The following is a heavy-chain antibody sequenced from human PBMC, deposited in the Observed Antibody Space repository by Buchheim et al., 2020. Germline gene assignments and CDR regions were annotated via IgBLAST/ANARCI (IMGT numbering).Heavy chain of an antibody. J-gene: IGHJ5*02. D-gene: IGHD6-19*01. CDR3: ARARYRGYSSGWWPFDP. CDR2: ISSSSSTI. V-gene: IGHV3-48*04. Sequence: EVQLVESGGGLVQPGGSLRLSCAASGFTFSSYSMNWVRQAPGKGLEWVSYISSSSSTIYYADSVKGRFTISGDNAKNSLYLQMNSLRAEDTAVYYCARARYRGYSSGWWPFDPWGQGTL. CDR1: GFTFSSYS.